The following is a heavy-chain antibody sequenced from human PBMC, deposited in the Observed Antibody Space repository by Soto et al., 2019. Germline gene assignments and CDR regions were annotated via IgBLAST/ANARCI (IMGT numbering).Heavy chain of an antibody. J-gene: IGHJ5*02. CDR3: VPTFDSP. D-gene: IGHD2-2*01. CDR2: IRSKANSYAT. Sequence: VRQASGKGLEWVGRIRSKANSYATAYAASVKGRFTISRDDSKNTAYLQMNSLKTEDTAVYYCVPTFDSPWGQGTLVTVSS. V-gene: IGHV3-73*01.